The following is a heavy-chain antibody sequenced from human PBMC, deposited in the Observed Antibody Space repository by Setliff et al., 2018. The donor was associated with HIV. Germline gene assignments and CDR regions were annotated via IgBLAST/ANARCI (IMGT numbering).Heavy chain of an antibody. J-gene: IGHJ3*02. V-gene: IGHV4-39*07. Sequence: PSETLSLTCSVSGDSISTNSYFWGWVRQPPGKGLEWIGSIFYSGTTYYNPYLKSRVTMSVDTSKNQFSLRLNSVTAADTALYYCARALRDGSTDAFDIWGQGTMVTVSS. CDR1: GDSISTNSYF. D-gene: IGHD5-12*01. CDR2: IFYSGTT. CDR3: ARALRDGSTDAFDI.